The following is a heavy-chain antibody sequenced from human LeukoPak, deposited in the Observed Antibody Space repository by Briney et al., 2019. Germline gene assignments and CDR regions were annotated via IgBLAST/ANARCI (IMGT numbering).Heavy chain of an antibody. D-gene: IGHD6-19*01. CDR2: IKQDGSEK. CDR3: ARDSSGWSDAFDI. CDR1: GFTFSSYW. Sequence: GGSLRLSCAASGFTFSSYWMSWVRQAPGKGLEWVANIKQDGSEKYYVDSVKGRFTISRDNAKNSLYLQVNSLRAEDTAVYYCARDSSGWSDAFDIWGQGTMVTVSS. J-gene: IGHJ3*02. V-gene: IGHV3-7*01.